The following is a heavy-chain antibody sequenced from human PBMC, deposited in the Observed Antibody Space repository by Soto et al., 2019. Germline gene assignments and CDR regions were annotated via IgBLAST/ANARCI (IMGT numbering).Heavy chain of an antibody. CDR2: ISSSSSTI. V-gene: IGHV3-48*02. Sequence: GGSLRLSCAASGFTFSSYSMNWVRQAPGKGLEWVSYISSSSSTIYYADSVKGRFTISRDNAKNSLYLQMNSLRDEDKAVYYCKTGTTILPPQSYYYYGMDVWGQGTTVTVSS. D-gene: IGHD1-7*01. CDR1: GFTFSSYS. J-gene: IGHJ6*02. CDR3: KTGTTILPPQSYYYYGMDV.